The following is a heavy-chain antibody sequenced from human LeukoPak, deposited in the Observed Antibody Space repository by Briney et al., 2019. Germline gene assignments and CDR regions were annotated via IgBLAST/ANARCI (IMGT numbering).Heavy chain of an antibody. V-gene: IGHV3-15*01. J-gene: IGHJ4*02. CDR2: IRSKADGGTP. CDR1: GFTFSSYA. D-gene: IGHD2-15*01. CDR3: TTRSPARYCSDGACYSSADY. Sequence: PGGSLRLSCAAAGFTFSSYAMSWVRQAPGKGLEWVGHIRSKADGGTPDYIAPVKGRFTISRDDSKDTLYLQMNSLNTEDTAMYYCTTRSPARYCSDGACYSSADYWGQGTLVTVSS.